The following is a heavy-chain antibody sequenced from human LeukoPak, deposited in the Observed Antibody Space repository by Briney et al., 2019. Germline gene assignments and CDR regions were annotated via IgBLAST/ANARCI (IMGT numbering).Heavy chain of an antibody. CDR1: GFTFGDYA. V-gene: IGHV3-49*03. J-gene: IGHJ4*02. D-gene: IGHD1-26*01. Sequence: PGGSLRLSCTASGFTFGDYALSWFRQAPGKGLEWVGFIRSKNYGGTTEYAASVKGRFTISREDSKSTAYLQMNSLKTEDTAVYYCTRSGGFWFFDYWGQGILVTVSS. CDR2: IRSKNYGGTT. CDR3: TRSGGFWFFDY.